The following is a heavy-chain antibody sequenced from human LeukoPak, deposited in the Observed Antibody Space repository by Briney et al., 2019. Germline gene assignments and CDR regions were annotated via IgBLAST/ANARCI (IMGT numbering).Heavy chain of an antibody. D-gene: IGHD5-18*01. Sequence: AESLRLSCAASGFTVSTNCMTWVRQAPGKRLEWVSTIYSDGTTYYEDSVMGRFTSSGHNSRNTLYLQMNSLRAEDTAVYYCARVYTVMAYYFDLWGQGTLVTVSS. CDR3: ARVYTVMAYYFDL. V-gene: IGHV3-53*04. CDR2: IYSDGTT. CDR1: GFTVSTNC. J-gene: IGHJ4*02.